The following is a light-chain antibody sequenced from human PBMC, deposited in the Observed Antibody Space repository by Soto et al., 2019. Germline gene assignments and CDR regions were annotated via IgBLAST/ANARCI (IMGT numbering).Light chain of an antibody. CDR3: SSYTSSSTLV. J-gene: IGLJ1*01. CDR1: SSDVGGYNY. V-gene: IGLV2-14*01. Sequence: QSVLTQPASVSGSPGQSMTISCTGTSSDVGGYNYVSWYQQHPGKAPKLMIYEVSNRPSGVSNRFSGSKSGNTASLTISGLQAEDEDDYYCSSYTSSSTLVFGNGTKVTVL. CDR2: EVS.